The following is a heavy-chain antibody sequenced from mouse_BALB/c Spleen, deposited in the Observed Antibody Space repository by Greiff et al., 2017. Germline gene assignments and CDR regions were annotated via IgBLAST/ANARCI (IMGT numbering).Heavy chain of an antibody. Sequence: QVQLQQSGAELARPGASVKMSCKASGYTFTSYTMHWVKQRPGQGLEWIGYINPSSGYTNYNQKFKDKATLTADKSSSTAYMQLSSLTSEDSAVYYCARDGYDVPFAYWGQGTLVTVSA. CDR1: GYTFTSYT. V-gene: IGHV1-4*01. CDR3: ARDGYDVPFAY. CDR2: INPSSGYT. D-gene: IGHD2-2*01. J-gene: IGHJ3*01.